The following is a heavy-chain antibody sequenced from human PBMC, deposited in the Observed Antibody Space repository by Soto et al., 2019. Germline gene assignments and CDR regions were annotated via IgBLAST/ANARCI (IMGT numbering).Heavy chain of an antibody. Sequence: GGSLRLSCAASGFTFSSYGMHWVRQAPGKGLEWVAVIWYDGSNKYYADSVKGRFTISRDNSKNTLYLQMNSLRAEDTAVYYCARGKGENSYYFDYWGQGTLVTVSS. J-gene: IGHJ4*02. CDR3: ARGKGENSYYFDY. D-gene: IGHD3-10*01. V-gene: IGHV3-33*01. CDR1: GFTFSSYG. CDR2: IWYDGSNK.